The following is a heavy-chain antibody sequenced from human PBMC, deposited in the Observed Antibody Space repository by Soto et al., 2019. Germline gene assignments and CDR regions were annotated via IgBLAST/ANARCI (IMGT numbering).Heavy chain of an antibody. CDR1: GFTFSNDW. J-gene: IGHJ4*02. Sequence: PGGSLRLSCAASGFTFSNDWMHWVRQAPGKGLEWVSRINGDGGSTHYADSVRGRFTISRDNAKNTLFLQLNSLRVEGTAVYYCIKVLTRGVGVPRFYFDSWGQGTLVTVSS. CDR3: IKVLTRGVGVPRFYFDS. D-gene: IGHD3-9*01. CDR2: INGDGGST. V-gene: IGHV3-74*01.